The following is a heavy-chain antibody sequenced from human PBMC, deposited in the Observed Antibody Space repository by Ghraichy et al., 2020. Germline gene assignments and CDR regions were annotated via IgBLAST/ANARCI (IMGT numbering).Heavy chain of an antibody. V-gene: IGHV4-39*01. J-gene: IGHJ1*01. CDR1: GGSISSSSYY. D-gene: IGHD3-3*01. CDR3: ARRYYDFWSGYPIAEYFQH. CDR2: IYSSGST. Sequence: SQTLSLTCTVSGGSISSSSYYWGWIRQPPGKGLEWIGSIYSSGSTYYNPSLKSRVTISVDTSKNQFSLKLSSVTAADTAVYYCARRYYDFWSGYPIAEYFQHWGQGTLVTVSS.